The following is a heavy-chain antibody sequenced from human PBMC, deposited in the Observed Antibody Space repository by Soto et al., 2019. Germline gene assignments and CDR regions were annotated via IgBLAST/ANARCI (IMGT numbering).Heavy chain of an antibody. V-gene: IGHV4-34*01. CDR1: GGSFSGYY. D-gene: IGHD6-6*01. CDR2: INHSGST. CDR3: ARRADSSSPLSYYGMDV. Sequence: QVQLQQWGAGLLKPSETLSLTCAVYGGSFSGYYWSWIRQPPGKGLEWIGEINHSGSTNYNPSLTSRVTISVDTSKNQFSLKLSSVTAADTAVYYCARRADSSSPLSYYGMDVWGQGTTVTVSS. J-gene: IGHJ6*02.